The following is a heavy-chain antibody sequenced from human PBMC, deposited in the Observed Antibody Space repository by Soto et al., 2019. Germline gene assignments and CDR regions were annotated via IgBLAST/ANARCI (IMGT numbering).Heavy chain of an antibody. CDR3: AVDMAGAYYGMDV. CDR2: SGNKAKRYTT. J-gene: IGHJ6*02. CDR1: GFTFNDHY. D-gene: IGHD5-12*01. Sequence: SLRLSCAGSGFTFNDHYMDWVRQAPGKGLEWVGRSGNKAKRYTTEYAASVKGRFIISRDASKNSLYLQMNSLKTEDTAVYYCAVDMAGAYYGMDVWGQGTTVTVSS. V-gene: IGHV3-72*01.